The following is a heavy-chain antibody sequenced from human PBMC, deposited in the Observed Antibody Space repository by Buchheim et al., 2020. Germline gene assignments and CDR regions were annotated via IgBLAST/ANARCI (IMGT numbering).Heavy chain of an antibody. CDR2: ISGSGDST. D-gene: IGHD4-17*01. Sequence: EVQLLESGGGLVQPGGSLRLSCAAPGFIFSTYGMSWVRQAPGKGLEWVSGISGSGDSTYYADSVKGRLTISRDNSKNTLHLQMNSLRAEDTAVYYCAKAGSPTTATTFFIDWGQGTL. CDR1: GFIFSTYG. J-gene: IGHJ4*02. CDR3: AKAGSPTTATTFFID. V-gene: IGHV3-23*01.